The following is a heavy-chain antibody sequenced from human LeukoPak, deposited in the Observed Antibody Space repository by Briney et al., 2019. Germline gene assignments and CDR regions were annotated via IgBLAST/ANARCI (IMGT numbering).Heavy chain of an antibody. CDR1: GFTFRNYW. CDR2: TKPDGSAE. Sequence: GVSLRLSCAASGFTFRNYWMGWVRQAPGKGLEWVANTKPDGSAEYYADSVRGRFTTSRDNANNLLYLQMNRLRAEDTAVYYCAREGGLNTNFDYWGQGTLVTVSS. J-gene: IGHJ4*02. CDR3: AREGGLNTNFDY. V-gene: IGHV3-7*01. D-gene: IGHD5-12*01.